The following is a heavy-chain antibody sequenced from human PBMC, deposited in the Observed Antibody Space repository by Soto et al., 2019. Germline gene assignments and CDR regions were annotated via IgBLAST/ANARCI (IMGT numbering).Heavy chain of an antibody. CDR2: IFPLTDIP. V-gene: IGHV1-69*02. J-gene: IGHJ4*02. CDR3: ARGPLVVLNYFES. Sequence: QVQLVQSGTEVKKPGSSVKVSCKASGCTFRNYPINWVRQAPGQGLEWMGSIFPLTDIPDYAQNFQARLTISADKSTSTAYMELSSLTSADTAMYFCARGPLVVLNYFESWGQGTLVTVSS. CDR1: GCTFRNYP.